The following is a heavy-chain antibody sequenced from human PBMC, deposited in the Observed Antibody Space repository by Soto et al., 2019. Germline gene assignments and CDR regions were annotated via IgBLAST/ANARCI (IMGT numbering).Heavy chain of an antibody. CDR3: ARGGNRYYYDSSGTGDLDY. V-gene: IGHV1-69*06. D-gene: IGHD3-22*01. Sequence: SVKVSCKASGGTFSSYAISWVRQAPGQGLEWMGGIIPIFGTANYAQKFQGRVTITADKSTSTAYMELSSLRSEDTAVYYCARGGNRYYYDSSGTGDLDYWGQGTLVTVSS. J-gene: IGHJ4*02. CDR2: IIPIFGTA. CDR1: GGTFSSYA.